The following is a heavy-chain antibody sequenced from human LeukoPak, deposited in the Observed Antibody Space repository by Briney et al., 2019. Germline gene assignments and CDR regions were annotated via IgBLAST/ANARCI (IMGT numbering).Heavy chain of an antibody. D-gene: IGHD3-10*01. Sequence: GGSLRLSCAASGFTFSSYAMSWVRQAPGKGLEWVSAISGSGGSTYYADSVKGRFNISRDNSKNTLYLQMNSLRAEDTAVYYCAKPTNYYGSGSYYKSWFDPWGQGTLVTVSS. CDR2: ISGSGGST. CDR1: GFTFSSYA. J-gene: IGHJ5*02. V-gene: IGHV3-23*01. CDR3: AKPTNYYGSGSYYKSWFDP.